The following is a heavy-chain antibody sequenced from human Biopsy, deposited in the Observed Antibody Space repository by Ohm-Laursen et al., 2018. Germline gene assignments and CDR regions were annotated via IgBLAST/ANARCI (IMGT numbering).Heavy chain of an antibody. D-gene: IGHD3-3*01. V-gene: IGHV4-59*01. CDR2: VYNGGIT. Sequence: GTLSLTCSVSGGSIISYYWTWIRQPPGKGLEWIGHVYNGGITNYNPSLKSRVTISKDTSKNQFSLQVNSVTAADTAVYYCARTPRDSFWSGSYKRGLWFDPWGQGTLVLVSS. CDR1: GGSIISYY. CDR3: ARTPRDSFWSGSYKRGLWFDP. J-gene: IGHJ5*02.